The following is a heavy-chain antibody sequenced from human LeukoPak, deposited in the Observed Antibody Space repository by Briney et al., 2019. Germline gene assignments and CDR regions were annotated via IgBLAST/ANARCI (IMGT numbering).Heavy chain of an antibody. V-gene: IGHV1-69*05. Sequence: RASVKVSCKASGGTFNTFSISWVRQAPGQGLEWMGGIIPFFGSANYAQKFQDRFTITTDESTTTAYMVLNSLTSEDTAVYYCVRPDYSGFDWGFDFWGQGTLVTVSS. J-gene: IGHJ4*02. CDR1: GGTFNTFS. CDR3: VRPDYSGFDWGFDF. D-gene: IGHD5-12*01. CDR2: IIPFFGSA.